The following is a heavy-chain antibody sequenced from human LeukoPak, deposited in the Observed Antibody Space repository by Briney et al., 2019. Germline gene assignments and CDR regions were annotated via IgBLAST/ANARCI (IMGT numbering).Heavy chain of an antibody. D-gene: IGHD4-23*01. CDR1: GGSISSSSYY. V-gene: IGHV4-39*01. CDR2: IYYSGST. J-gene: IGHJ4*02. CDR3: ARHEDMVRDYFDY. Sequence: SETLSLTCTVSGGSISSSSYYWGWIRQPPGKGLEWIGSIYYSGSTYYNPSLKSRVTISVDTSRNQFSLKLSSVTAADTAVYYCARHEDMVRDYFDYWGQGTLVTVSS.